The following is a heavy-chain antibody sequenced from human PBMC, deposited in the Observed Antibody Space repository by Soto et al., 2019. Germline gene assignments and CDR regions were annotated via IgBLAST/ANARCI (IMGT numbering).Heavy chain of an antibody. Sequence: GGSLRLSCAASGFIFAKYGMHWVRQAPGKGLEWVALITYEGSNKYYADAVKCRFTISRDNVENMVSLQLDGLRGEDTAVYYCAKARGANNWANYYGLDVWGQGTTVTVSS. CDR1: GFIFAKYG. V-gene: IGHV3-30*18. CDR2: ITYEGSNK. D-gene: IGHD1-1*01. J-gene: IGHJ6*02. CDR3: AKARGANNWANYYGLDV.